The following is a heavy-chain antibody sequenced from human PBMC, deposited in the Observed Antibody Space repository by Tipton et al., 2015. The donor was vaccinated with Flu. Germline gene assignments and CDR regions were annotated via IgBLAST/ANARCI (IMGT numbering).Heavy chain of an antibody. Sequence: TLSLTCTVSGGSITTYYWSWIRQSPGKGLEWIGYIYDSGSTNYNPSLKSRVTMSVDTSKNQFSLKLSSVTAADTAVYYCARGYSSGHHDYWGQGTLVTVSS. V-gene: IGHV4-59*12. D-gene: IGHD6-19*01. CDR3: ARGYSSGHHDY. CDR2: IYDSGST. J-gene: IGHJ4*02. CDR1: GGSITTYY.